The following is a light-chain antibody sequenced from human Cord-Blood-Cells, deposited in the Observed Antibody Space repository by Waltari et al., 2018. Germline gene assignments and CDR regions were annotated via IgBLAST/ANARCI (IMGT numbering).Light chain of an antibody. J-gene: IGKJ3*01. CDR1: QSISSY. Sequence: DIQMTHSPSSLSASVVDRVTITCRASQSISSYLNWYQQKPGKAPKLLIYAASSLQSGVPSRFSGSGSGTDSTLTISSLQPEDFATYYCQQSYSTPRTFGPGTKVDIK. V-gene: IGKV1-39*01. CDR3: QQSYSTPRT. CDR2: AAS.